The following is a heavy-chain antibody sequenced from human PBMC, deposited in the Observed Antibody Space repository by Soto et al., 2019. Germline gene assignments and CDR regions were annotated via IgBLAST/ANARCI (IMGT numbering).Heavy chain of an antibody. V-gene: IGHV3-73*01. Sequence: GGSLRLSCAASGFTFSGSAMHWVRQASGKGLEWVGRIRSKANSYATAYAASVKGRFTISRDDSKNTAYLQMNSLKTEDTAVYYCTRLDFWSGYPDAFDIWGQGTMVTVSS. CDR1: GFTFSGSA. CDR2: IRSKANSYAT. D-gene: IGHD3-3*01. CDR3: TRLDFWSGYPDAFDI. J-gene: IGHJ3*02.